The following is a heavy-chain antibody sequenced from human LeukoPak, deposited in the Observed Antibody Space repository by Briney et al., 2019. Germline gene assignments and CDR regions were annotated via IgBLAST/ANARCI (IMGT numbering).Heavy chain of an antibody. CDR2: MNQDGSEK. CDR1: GFTFSSCW. CDR3: ARERAFDV. J-gene: IGHJ3*01. V-gene: IGHV3-7*01. Sequence: GGSLRLSCAASGFTFSSCWMSWVRQAPGKGLEWVANMNQDGSEKYYVDSVKGRFTISRDNAKNSLYLQMNSLRADDTAVYYCARERAFDVWGQGTMVTVSS.